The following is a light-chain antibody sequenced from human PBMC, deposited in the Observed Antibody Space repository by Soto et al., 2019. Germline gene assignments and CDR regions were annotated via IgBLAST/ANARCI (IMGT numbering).Light chain of an antibody. J-gene: IGLJ3*02. V-gene: IGLV2-14*03. Sequence: QSALTQPASVSGSPGQWITISCTGTSSDVGGYNYVSWFQQHPGKAPQLKIYEVSNRPSGVSNRFSGSKSGYTASLTISELQAEDEADYYCASFTSSSTWVFGGGTKLTVL. CDR3: ASFTSSSTWV. CDR1: SSDVGGYNY. CDR2: EVS.